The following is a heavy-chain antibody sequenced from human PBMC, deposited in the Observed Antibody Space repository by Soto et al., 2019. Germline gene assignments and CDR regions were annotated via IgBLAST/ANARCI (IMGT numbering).Heavy chain of an antibody. J-gene: IGHJ6*02. D-gene: IGHD6-6*01. V-gene: IGHV1-69*06. Sequence: GASVKVSCKASGGTFSSYAISWVRQAPGQGLEWMGGIIPIFGTANYAQKFQGRVTTTADKSTSTAYMELSSLRSEDTAVYYCARDHSSSSESYYYYYGMDVWGQGTTVTVSS. CDR1: GGTFSSYA. CDR2: IIPIFGTA. CDR3: ARDHSSSSESYYYYYGMDV.